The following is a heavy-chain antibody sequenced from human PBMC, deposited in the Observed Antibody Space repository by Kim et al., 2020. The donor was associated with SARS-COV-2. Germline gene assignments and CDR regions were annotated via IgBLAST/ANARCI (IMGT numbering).Heavy chain of an antibody. Sequence: SVKVSCKASGGTFSSYAISWVRQAPGQGLEWMGGIIPIFGTANYAQKFQGRVTITADESTSTAYMELSSLRSEDTAVYYCGLYCSGGSCQGDLYGMDVWGQGTTVTVSS. D-gene: IGHD2-15*01. V-gene: IGHV1-69*13. CDR2: IIPIFGTA. CDR1: GGTFSSYA. J-gene: IGHJ6*02. CDR3: GLYCSGGSCQGDLYGMDV.